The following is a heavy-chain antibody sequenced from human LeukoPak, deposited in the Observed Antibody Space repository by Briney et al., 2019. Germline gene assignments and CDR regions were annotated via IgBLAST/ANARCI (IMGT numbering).Heavy chain of an antibody. CDR1: GYTFTSYA. CDR3: ARVVGCGGDCYSGISDY. D-gene: IGHD2-21*02. Sequence: ASVKVSCKASGYTFTSYAMNWVRQAPGRGLEWMGWINTNTGNPTYAQGFTGRFVFSLDTSVSTAYLQISSLKAEDTAVYYCARVVGCGGDCYSGISDYWGQGTLVTVSS. CDR2: INTNTGNP. V-gene: IGHV7-4-1*02. J-gene: IGHJ4*02.